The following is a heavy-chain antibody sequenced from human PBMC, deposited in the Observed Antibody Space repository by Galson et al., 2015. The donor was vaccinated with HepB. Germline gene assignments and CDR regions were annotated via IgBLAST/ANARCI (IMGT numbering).Heavy chain of an antibody. D-gene: IGHD4-17*01. J-gene: IGHJ3*02. V-gene: IGHV3-23*01. CDR1: GTTPSTYA. CDR2: ITSSGSGT. CDR3: AKDPNGDYVGAFDS. Sequence: SLRLSCAASGTTPSTYAMTWVRRAPGRGLEWVSSITSSGSGTYYADSVRGRFTISRDNSMDTLYLQMKSLRAEDTAIYYCAKDPNGDYVGAFDSWGQGTMVTVSS.